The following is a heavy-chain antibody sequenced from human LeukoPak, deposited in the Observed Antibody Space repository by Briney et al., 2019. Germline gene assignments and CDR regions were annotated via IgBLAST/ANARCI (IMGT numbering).Heavy chain of an antibody. D-gene: IGHD4-17*01. Sequence: SETLSLTCTVSGDSISNFFWGWIRQPPGKGLGWIGHVHYTGSSNYNPSLKSRVTISVDRSKNQFSLKVSSVTAADTAVYYCARQGDGDYVDYWGQGILVTVSS. CDR3: ARQGDGDYVDY. J-gene: IGHJ4*02. CDR2: VHYTGSS. CDR1: GDSISNFF. V-gene: IGHV4-59*08.